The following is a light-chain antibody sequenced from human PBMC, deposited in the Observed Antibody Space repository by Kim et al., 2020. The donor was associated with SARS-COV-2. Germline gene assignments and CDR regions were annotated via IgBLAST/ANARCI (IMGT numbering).Light chain of an antibody. J-gene: IGKJ2*01. CDR3: QQYGRSPYT. CDR2: GAS. V-gene: IGKV3-20*01. Sequence: LSPVERATLSCRASQSVSSSNLAWYQQKPGQAPRLLIYGASSRATGIPDRFSGSGSGTDFTLTITRLEPEDFAVYYCQQYGRSPYTFGQGTKLEIK. CDR1: QSVSSSN.